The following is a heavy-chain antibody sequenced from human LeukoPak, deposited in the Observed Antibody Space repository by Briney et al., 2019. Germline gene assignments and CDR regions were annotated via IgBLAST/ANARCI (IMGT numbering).Heavy chain of an antibody. Sequence: SGGSLRLSCAVSGFTFGSHWMAWFRQAPGKGLEWLTNISPDGRVINYVDSIKGRFTISRDNSKNSLYLHLNSLRAEDTAFYYCTRDIGGGFHDYWGQGTLITVSS. D-gene: IGHD3-16*01. CDR2: ISPDGRVI. CDR1: GFTFGSHW. J-gene: IGHJ4*02. V-gene: IGHV3-7*03. CDR3: TRDIGGGFHDY.